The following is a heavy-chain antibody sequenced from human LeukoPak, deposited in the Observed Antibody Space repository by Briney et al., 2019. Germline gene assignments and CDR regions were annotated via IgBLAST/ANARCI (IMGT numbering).Heavy chain of an antibody. CDR2: ISYDGSNK. CDR1: GFTFSSYG. V-gene: IGHV3-30*18. CDR3: AKDLSSSWFDAFDI. Sequence: GRSLRLSCAASGFTFSSYGMHWVRQAPGKGLEWVAVISYDGSNKYYADSVKGRFTISRDNSKNTLYLQMNSLRAEGTAVYYCAKDLSSSWFDAFDIWGQGTMVTVSS. D-gene: IGHD6-13*01. J-gene: IGHJ3*02.